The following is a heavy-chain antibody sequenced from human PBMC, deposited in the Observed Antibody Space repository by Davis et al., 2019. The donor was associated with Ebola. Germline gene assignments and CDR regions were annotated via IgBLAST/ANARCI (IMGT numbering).Heavy chain of an antibody. D-gene: IGHD2-15*01. CDR1: GFTFISYD. CDR2: ISTNEDHT. J-gene: IGHJ4*02. CDR3: ARYCHYTDCSYFDC. Sequence: GESLKISCAASGFTFISYDMSWVRQVPGKGLEGVSTISTNEDHTHYSDSVKGRFTISRDNSKNTLYLQMNSLRAEDTATYYCARYCHYTDCSYFDCWGQGTMVAVSS. V-gene: IGHV3-23*01.